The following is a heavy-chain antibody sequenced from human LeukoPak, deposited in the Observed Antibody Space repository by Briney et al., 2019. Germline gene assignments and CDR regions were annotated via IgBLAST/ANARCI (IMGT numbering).Heavy chain of an antibody. V-gene: IGHV4-38-2*01. Sequence: SETLSLTCAVSGYSISSGYYWGWIRQPPGKGLEWIGSIYHSGSTYYNPSLKSRVTISVDTSKNQFSLKLSSVPAADTAVYYCARYLRSYYDSSGYYYFDYWGQGTLVTVSS. D-gene: IGHD3-22*01. J-gene: IGHJ4*02. CDR3: ARYLRSYYDSSGYYYFDY. CDR2: IYHSGST. CDR1: GYSISSGYY.